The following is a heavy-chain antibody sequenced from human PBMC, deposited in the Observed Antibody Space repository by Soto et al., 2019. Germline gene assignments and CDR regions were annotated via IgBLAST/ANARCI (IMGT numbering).Heavy chain of an antibody. D-gene: IGHD3-22*01. CDR2: IFSNDEK. V-gene: IGHV2-26*01. Sequence: QVTLKESGPVLVKPTETLTLTCTVSGFSLSNARMGVSWIRQPPGKALEWLAHIFSNDEKSYSTSLKSRLTICKDTSXXQXVLXMTNLDPVDTATYYCARIGRPYYYDSSGYYRYFDYWGQGTLVTVSS. CDR3: ARIGRPYYYDSSGYYRYFDY. J-gene: IGHJ4*02. CDR1: GFSLSNARMG.